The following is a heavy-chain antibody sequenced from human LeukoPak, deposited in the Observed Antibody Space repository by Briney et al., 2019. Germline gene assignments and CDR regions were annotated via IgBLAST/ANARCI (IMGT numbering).Heavy chain of an antibody. CDR2: ISSSGSTI. J-gene: IGHJ4*02. V-gene: IGHV3-48*03. Sequence: GGSLRLSCAASGFAFSSYELNWVRQAPGKGLEWVSYISSSGSTIYYADSVKGRFTISRDNAKNSLYLQMNSLRAEDTAVYYCARDDSVAGTGFDYWGQGTLVTVSS. CDR1: GFAFSSYE. D-gene: IGHD6-19*01. CDR3: ARDDSVAGTGFDY.